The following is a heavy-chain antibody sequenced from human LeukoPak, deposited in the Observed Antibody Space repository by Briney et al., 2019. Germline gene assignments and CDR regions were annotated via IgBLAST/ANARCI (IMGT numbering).Heavy chain of an antibody. J-gene: IGHJ4*02. V-gene: IGHV4-59*01. CDR3: ARDGYSGSDAL. Sequence: SETLSLTCTVSGDSISSYFWSWIRQSPGKGLEWIGYIYYSGRTNYNPSLKSRVTISVDTSKNQFSLKLSSVTAADTAVYYCARDGYSGSDALWGQGTLVTVSS. D-gene: IGHD5-12*01. CDR1: GDSISSYF. CDR2: IYYSGRT.